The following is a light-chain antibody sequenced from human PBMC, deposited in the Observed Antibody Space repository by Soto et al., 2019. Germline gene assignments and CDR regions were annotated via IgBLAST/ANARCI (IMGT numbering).Light chain of an antibody. Sequence: EIVLTQSPGTLSLSPGERATLSCRASQSVFNNNLAWYQQKPGQAPRLLMFGASSRATGIPDRFSGSESGTDFTLTISRLEPEDFAIYHCQQYGGSPRTFGQGTKVDIK. V-gene: IGKV3-20*01. CDR3: QQYGGSPRT. CDR2: GAS. CDR1: QSVFNNN. J-gene: IGKJ2*01.